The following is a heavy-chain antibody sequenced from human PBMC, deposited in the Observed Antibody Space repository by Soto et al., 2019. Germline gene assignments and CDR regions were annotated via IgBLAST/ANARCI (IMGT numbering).Heavy chain of an antibody. CDR1: GYTFTSYY. Sequence: ASVKVSCKASGYTFTSYYIHWVRQAPGQGLEWMGIINPSAGSTSYAQKFQGRVTMTRDTSTSTLYMELSSLTSDDTAVYYCARDLGATTSFDYWGQGTLVTVSS. CDR2: INPSAGST. CDR3: ARDLGATTSFDY. D-gene: IGHD5-12*01. V-gene: IGHV1-46*01. J-gene: IGHJ4*02.